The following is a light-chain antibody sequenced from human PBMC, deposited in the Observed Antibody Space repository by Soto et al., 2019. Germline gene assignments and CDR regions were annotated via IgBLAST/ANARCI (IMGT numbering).Light chain of an antibody. J-gene: IGKJ1*01. CDR3: QHYNSYSEA. Sequence: DIQMTQSPSTLSGSVGDRVTITCRASQTISSWLAWYQQKPGKAPKLLIYKASTLKSGVPSRFSGSGSGTEFRLTISTMQPDDFATYYCQHYNSYSEAFGQGTKVDIK. V-gene: IGKV1-5*03. CDR2: KAS. CDR1: QTISSW.